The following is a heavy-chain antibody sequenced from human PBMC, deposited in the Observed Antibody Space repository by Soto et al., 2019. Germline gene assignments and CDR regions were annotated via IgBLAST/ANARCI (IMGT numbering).Heavy chain of an antibody. CDR2: IYYSGST. Sequence: SETLSLSCTVSSCSISSISYYWCWIRQPPGEGLEWMGSIYYSGSTYYNPSLKGRVTIAVDTSKTQFSLRLSSVTAADTAVYYGARLLPGWDLRGAVCYSSSWDDTRYYYGMDVWGQRTTVTVSS. J-gene: IGHJ6*02. D-gene: IGHD6-13*01. CDR1: SCSISSISYY. V-gene: IGHV4-39*01. CDR3: ARLLPGWDLRGAVCYSSSWDDTRYYYGMDV.